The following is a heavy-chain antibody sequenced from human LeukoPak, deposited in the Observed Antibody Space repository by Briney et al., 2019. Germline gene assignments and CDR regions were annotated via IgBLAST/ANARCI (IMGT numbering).Heavy chain of an antibody. CDR3: ARDQLAGIFGVVIIDVKNPYYYYYGMDV. D-gene: IGHD3-3*01. J-gene: IGHJ6*02. CDR1: GYTFTSYG. Sequence: ASVTVSCKASGYTFTSYGISWVRQAPGQGLEWMGWISAYNGNTNYAQKLQGRVTMTTDTSTSTAYMELRSLRSDDTAVYYCARDQLAGIFGVVIIDVKNPYYYYYGMDVWGQGTTVTVSS. V-gene: IGHV1-18*01. CDR2: ISAYNGNT.